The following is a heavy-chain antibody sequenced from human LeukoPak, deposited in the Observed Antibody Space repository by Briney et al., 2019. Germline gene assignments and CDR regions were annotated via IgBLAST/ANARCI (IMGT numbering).Heavy chain of an antibody. J-gene: IGHJ4*02. V-gene: IGHV3-30*15. Sequence: GGSLRLSCAASGVTFSSYAMHWVRQAPGKGLEWVAVISYDGSGKYYADSVKGRFTISRDNSKNTLYLQMSSLRAEDTAVYYCARDRYYSTSGTFDYWGPGTLVTVSS. CDR3: ARDRYYSTSGTFDY. D-gene: IGHD4-11*01. CDR2: ISYDGSGK. CDR1: GVTFSSYA.